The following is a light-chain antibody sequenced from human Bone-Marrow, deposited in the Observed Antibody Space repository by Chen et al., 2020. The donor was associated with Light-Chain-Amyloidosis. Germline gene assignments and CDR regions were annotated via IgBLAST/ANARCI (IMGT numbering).Light chain of an antibody. CDR1: DLPTKY. Sequence: SYELTQPPSVSVSPGQTARITCSGDDLPTKYAYWYQQKPGQAPVLVIHRDTERPSGIAERFSGSSSGTAAKLTISGVQAEDEADYRCQSADSSVTYEVIFGGGNKLTVL. CDR2: RDT. V-gene: IGLV3-25*03. J-gene: IGLJ2*01. CDR3: QSADSSVTYEVI.